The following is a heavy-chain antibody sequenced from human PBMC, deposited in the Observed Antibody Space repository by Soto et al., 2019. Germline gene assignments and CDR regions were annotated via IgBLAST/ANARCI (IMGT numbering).Heavy chain of an antibody. V-gene: IGHV3-48*03. CDR2: ISSSGSTI. D-gene: IGHD6-13*01. Sequence: GGSLRLSCAASGFTFSSYEMNWVRQAPGKGLEWVSYISSSGSTIYYADSVKGRFTISRDNAKNSLYLQMNSLRAEDTAVYYCARDSSSSWYPSWKGYYYGMDVWGQGTTVTVSS. J-gene: IGHJ6*02. CDR3: ARDSSSSWYPSWKGYYYGMDV. CDR1: GFTFSSYE.